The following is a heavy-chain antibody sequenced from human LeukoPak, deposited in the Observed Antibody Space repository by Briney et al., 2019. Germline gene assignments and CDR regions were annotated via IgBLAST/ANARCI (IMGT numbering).Heavy chain of an antibody. J-gene: IGHJ4*02. V-gene: IGHV1-2*02. CDR1: GYTFTGYY. CDR3: ARDGRWSRLDY. CDR2: INPNSGGR. D-gene: IGHD2-15*01. Sequence: GASVKVSCKASGYTFTGYYMHWVRQAPGQGVEWMGWINPNSGGRNYAQKFQGRVTMPSETYLSTAYMELSRLRSDDTAVYYCARDGRWSRLDYWGQGTLVTVSS.